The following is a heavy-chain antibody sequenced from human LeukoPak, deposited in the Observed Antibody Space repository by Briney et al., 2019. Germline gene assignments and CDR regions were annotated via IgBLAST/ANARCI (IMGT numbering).Heavy chain of an antibody. CDR3: ARDHSYGGKIPLFDY. V-gene: IGHV1-69*13. CDR1: GGTFSSYA. J-gene: IGHJ4*02. Sequence: ASVKVSCKASGGTFSSYAISWVRQAPGQGLEWMGGIIPIFGTANYAQKFQGRVTITADESTSTAYMELSSLRSEDTAVYYCARDHSYGGKIPLFDYWGQGTLVTVSS. CDR2: IIPIFGTA. D-gene: IGHD4-23*01.